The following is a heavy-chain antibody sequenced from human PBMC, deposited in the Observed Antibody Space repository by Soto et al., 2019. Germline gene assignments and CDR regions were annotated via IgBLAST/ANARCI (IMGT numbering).Heavy chain of an antibody. CDR1: GFTVSTKY. J-gene: IGHJ3*02. CDR2: IYSGGST. CDR3: ARDLTSSGLYTFDI. Sequence: PGESLRLSCAASGFTVSTKYMSWVRQAPGKGLEWVSVIYSGGSTYYADSVKGRFTISRDNSKNTLYLQMNSLRAEDTAVYYCARDLTSSGLYTFDIWGQGTMVTVSS. V-gene: IGHV3-66*01. D-gene: IGHD6-19*01.